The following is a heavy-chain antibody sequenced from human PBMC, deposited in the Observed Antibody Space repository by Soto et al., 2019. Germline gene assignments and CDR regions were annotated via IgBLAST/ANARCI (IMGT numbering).Heavy chain of an antibody. J-gene: IGHJ4*02. Sequence: SGPTLVKPTQTLTLTCTFSGFSLSTGGVGVGWIRQPPGKALEWLALIYWDDDKRYSPSLKSRLTITKDTSKNQVVLTMTNMDPVDTATYYCARTYYDILTGKQYPGFDYWGQGTLVTVSS. CDR2: IYWDDDK. V-gene: IGHV2-5*02. CDR3: ARTYYDILTGKQYPGFDY. D-gene: IGHD3-9*01. CDR1: GFSLSTGGVG.